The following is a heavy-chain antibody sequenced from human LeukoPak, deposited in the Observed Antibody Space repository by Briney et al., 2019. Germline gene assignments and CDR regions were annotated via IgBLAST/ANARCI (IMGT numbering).Heavy chain of an antibody. CDR2: VDPEDGET. Sequence: GASVKVSCKASGYTFTDYYMHWVQQAPGKGLEWMGRVDPEDGETIYAEKFQGRATITADTSTDTAYMELSSLRSEDTAVYYCATPTLPVVSSSKVAAAASPCDYWGQGTLVTVSS. J-gene: IGHJ4*02. CDR3: ATPTLPVVSSSKVAAAASPCDY. D-gene: IGHD6-13*01. V-gene: IGHV1-69-2*01. CDR1: GYTFTDYY.